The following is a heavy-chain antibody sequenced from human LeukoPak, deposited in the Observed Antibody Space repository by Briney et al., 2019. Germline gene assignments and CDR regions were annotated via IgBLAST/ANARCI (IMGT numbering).Heavy chain of an antibody. CDR3: ARDRVLRYFDWLFPWDAFDI. V-gene: IGHV1-46*01. CDR1: GYTFTSYF. D-gene: IGHD3-9*01. J-gene: IGHJ3*02. Sequence: ASVKVSCKASGYTFTSYFMHWVRQAPGQGLEWLGMINPSGSTTTYAQKFQGRVTMTRDTSTSTVYMELSSLRSEDTAVYYCARDRVLRYFDWLFPWDAFDIWGQGTMVTVSS. CDR2: INPSGSTT.